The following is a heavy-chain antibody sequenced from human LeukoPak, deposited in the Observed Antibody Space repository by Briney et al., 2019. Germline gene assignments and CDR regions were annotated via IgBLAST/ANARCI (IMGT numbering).Heavy chain of an antibody. V-gene: IGHV3-33*01. CDR3: ARDGRPGYSSSWYEYYYYGMDV. D-gene: IGHD6-13*01. CDR1: GFTLSSYG. J-gene: IGHJ6*02. Sequence: GRSLRLSCAASGFTLSSYGMHWVRQAPGKGLEWVAVIWYDGSNKYYADSVKGRFTISRDNSKNTLYLQMNSLRAEDTAVYYCARDGRPGYSSSWYEYYYYGMDVWGQGTTVTVSS. CDR2: IWYDGSNK.